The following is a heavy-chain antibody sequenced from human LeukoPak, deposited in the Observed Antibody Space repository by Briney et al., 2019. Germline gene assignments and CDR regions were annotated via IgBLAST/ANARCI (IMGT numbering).Heavy chain of an antibody. CDR3: AKERYSSGWYGYYYYYMDV. V-gene: IGHV3-30*04. CDR1: GFTFSSYA. J-gene: IGHJ6*03. Sequence: GGPLRLSCAASGFTFSSYAMHWVRQAPGRGLEWVAVISSDGSNKYYADSVKGRFTISRDNSKNTLYLQMNSLRAEDTAVYYCAKERYSSGWYGYYYYYMDVWGKGTTVTVSS. D-gene: IGHD6-19*01. CDR2: ISSDGSNK.